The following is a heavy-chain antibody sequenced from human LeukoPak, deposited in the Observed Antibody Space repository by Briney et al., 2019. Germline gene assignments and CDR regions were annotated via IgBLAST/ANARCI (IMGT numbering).Heavy chain of an antibody. CDR2: IYYSGSN. CDR3: ARGGDSSGYYYPVFDY. J-gene: IGHJ4*02. Sequence: PSETLSLTCTVSGGSISSYYWSWIRQPPGKGLELIGHIYYSGSNNYNPSLKSRVTISVATSKNQFYLKLRSVTAADTADYYCARGGDSSGYYYPVFDYWGQGTLVTVSS. D-gene: IGHD3-22*01. V-gene: IGHV4-59*01. CDR1: GGSISSYY.